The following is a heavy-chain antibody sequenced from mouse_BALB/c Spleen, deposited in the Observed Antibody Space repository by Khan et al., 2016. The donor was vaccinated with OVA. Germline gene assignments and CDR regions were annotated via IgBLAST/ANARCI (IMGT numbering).Heavy chain of an antibody. Sequence: VELVESGPGLVAPSQSLSITCTVSGFSLTGYGVNWVRQPPGKGLEWLGMIWGDGSTDYNSALKSRLSISKDNSKSQVLLKMNSLQTDDTAMYYCARAYYGNYREAMDYWGQGTSVTVSS. CDR2: IWGDGST. J-gene: IGHJ4*01. CDR3: ARAYYGNYREAMDY. CDR1: GFSLTGYG. D-gene: IGHD2-10*01. V-gene: IGHV2-6-7*01.